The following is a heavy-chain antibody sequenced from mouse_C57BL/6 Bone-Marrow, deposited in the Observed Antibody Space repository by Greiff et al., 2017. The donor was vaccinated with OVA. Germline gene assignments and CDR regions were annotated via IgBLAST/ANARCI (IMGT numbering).Heavy chain of an antibody. CDR1: GFTFSSYG. J-gene: IGHJ4*01. CDR2: ISSGGSYT. Sequence: VQLKESGGDLVKPGGSLKLSCAASGFTFSSYGMSWVRQTPDKRLEWVATISSGGSYTYYPDSVKGRFTISRDNAKNTLYLQMSSLKPEDTSMYYCSRSALYYCWVYYYSMDYWGQGTSVTVSS. D-gene: IGHD1-1*01. CDR3: SRSALYYCWVYYYSMDY. V-gene: IGHV5-6*01.